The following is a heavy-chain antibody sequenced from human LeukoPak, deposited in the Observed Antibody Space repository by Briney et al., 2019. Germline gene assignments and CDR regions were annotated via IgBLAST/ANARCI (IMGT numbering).Heavy chain of an antibody. J-gene: IGHJ1*01. V-gene: IGHV1-18*01. CDR1: GYTCTSYG. Sequence: ASVKVSCKPSGYTCTSYGITWVRQAPGQGLEWMGWISAYNGNTNYAQKFQGRVTMTTDSSTSTAYMELRSLRYDDTAVYYCARGGDYEYFQHWGQGTLVTVSS. CDR2: ISAYNGNT. D-gene: IGHD4-17*01. CDR3: ARGGDYEYFQH.